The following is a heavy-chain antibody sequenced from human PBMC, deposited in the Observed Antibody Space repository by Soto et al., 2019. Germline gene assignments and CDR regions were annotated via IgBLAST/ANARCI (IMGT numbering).Heavy chain of an antibody. V-gene: IGHV1-18*04. J-gene: IGHJ6*02. D-gene: IGHD6-6*01. CDR3: ARDGGIAARYYYYYYGMDV. CDR2: ISAYNGNT. CDR1: GYTFTRYG. Sequence: ASVKVSCKASGYTFTRYGISWVRQAPGQGLEWMGWISAYNGNTNYAQKLQGRVTMTTDTSTSTAYMELRSLRSDDTAVYYCARDGGIAARYYYYYYGMDVWGQGTTVTVSS.